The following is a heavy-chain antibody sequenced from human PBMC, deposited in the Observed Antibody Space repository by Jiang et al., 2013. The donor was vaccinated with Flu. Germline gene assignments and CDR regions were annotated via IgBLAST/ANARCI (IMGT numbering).Heavy chain of an antibody. D-gene: IGHD5-12*01. Sequence: GLVKPSETLSLTCAVSGYSIDSGHFWGWIRQPPGKGLEWIGSIFHGGTTYYNPSLKSRVAMSVDTSKNQFSLRLTSVTAADTAVYYCARDGIVGTSNFDYWGQGTLVTVSS. J-gene: IGHJ4*02. CDR2: IFHGGTT. V-gene: IGHV4-38-2*02. CDR1: GYSIDSGHF. CDR3: ARDGIVGTSNFDY.